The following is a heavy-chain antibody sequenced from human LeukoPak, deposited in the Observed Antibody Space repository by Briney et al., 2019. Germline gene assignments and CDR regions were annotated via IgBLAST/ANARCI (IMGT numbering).Heavy chain of an antibody. CDR3: ARDSCSSTSCYWFYYYYGMDV. Sequence: GGSLRLSCAASGFTFSSYSMNWVRQAPGKGLEWVAVISYDGSNKYYADSVKGRFTISRDNSKNTLYLQMNSLRAEDTAVYYCARDSCSSTSCYWFYYYYGMDVWGQGTTVTVSS. V-gene: IGHV3-30*03. J-gene: IGHJ6*02. CDR1: GFTFSSYS. D-gene: IGHD2-2*01. CDR2: ISYDGSNK.